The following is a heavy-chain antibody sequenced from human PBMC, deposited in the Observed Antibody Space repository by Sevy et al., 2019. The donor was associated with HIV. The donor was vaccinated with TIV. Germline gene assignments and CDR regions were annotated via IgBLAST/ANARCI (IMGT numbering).Heavy chain of an antibody. CDR1: GFTFGDYA. V-gene: IGHV3-49*04. CDR2: LKSKADGGTV. CDR3: TRWKGLQSIFDY. D-gene: IGHD1-1*01. J-gene: IGHJ4*02. Sequence: GGSLRLSCTTSGFTFGDYAMNWVRQAPGKGLEWVAFLKSKADGGTVDHAASVKGRFTISRDDSKSIVYLQMNDLTTEDTDVYYCTRWKGLQSIFDYWGQGALVTVSS.